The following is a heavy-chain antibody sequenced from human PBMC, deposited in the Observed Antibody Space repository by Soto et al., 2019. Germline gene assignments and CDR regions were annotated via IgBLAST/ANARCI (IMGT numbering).Heavy chain of an antibody. CDR1: GDSISISSYY. CDR2: IYYSGST. D-gene: IGHD2-15*01. CDR3: ARHTPAISISDH. Sequence: SETLSLTCTVSGDSISISSYYCGWIRQPPGKGLEWIGSIYYSGSTYYNPSLKSRVTISVDTSKNQFSLKLSSVTAADTAVYYCARHTPAISISDHWGQGTLVTVS. J-gene: IGHJ4*02. V-gene: IGHV4-39*01.